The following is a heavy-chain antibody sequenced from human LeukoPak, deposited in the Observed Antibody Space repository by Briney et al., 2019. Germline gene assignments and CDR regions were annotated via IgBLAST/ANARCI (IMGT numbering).Heavy chain of an antibody. CDR3: ARDSHYYDSRNYGMDV. D-gene: IGHD3-22*01. CDR1: GFTFSSYA. V-gene: IGHV3-30-3*01. J-gene: IGHJ6*02. CDR2: ISYDGSNK. Sequence: PGGSLRLSCAASGFTFSSYAMHWVRQAPGKGLEWVAVISYDGSNKYYADSVKGRFTISRDNSKNTLYLQMNSLRAEDTAVYYCARDSHYYDSRNYGMDVWGQGTTVTVSS.